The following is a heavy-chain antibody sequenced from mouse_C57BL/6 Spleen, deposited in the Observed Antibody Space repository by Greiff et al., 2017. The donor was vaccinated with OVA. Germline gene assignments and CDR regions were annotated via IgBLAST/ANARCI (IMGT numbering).Heavy chain of an antibody. Sequence: VQLQQSGPELVKPGASVKISCKASGYTFTDYYMNWVKQSHGKSLEWIGDINPNNGGTSYNQKFKGKATLTVDKSSSTAYMELRSLTSEDSAVYYCARPDYYGSSSLWYFDVWGTGTTVTVSS. CDR3: ARPDYYGSSSLWYFDV. CDR2: INPNNGGT. J-gene: IGHJ1*03. D-gene: IGHD1-1*01. V-gene: IGHV1-26*01. CDR1: GYTFTDYY.